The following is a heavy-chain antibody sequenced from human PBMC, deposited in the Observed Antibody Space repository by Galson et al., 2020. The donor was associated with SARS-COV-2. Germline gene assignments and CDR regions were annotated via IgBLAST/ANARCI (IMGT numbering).Heavy chain of an antibody. V-gene: IGHV3-23*01. CDR3: ASSPPYYDILTGYYYYYYMDV. D-gene: IGHD3-9*01. Sequence: GGSLRLSCAASGFTFSSYAMNWVRQAPGKGLEWVSSLSGSGGSTYYADSVKGRFTISRDNSKNTLYLQMNSLRAEDTAVYYCASSPPYYDILTGYYYYYYMDVWGKGTTVTVSS. J-gene: IGHJ6*03. CDR2: LSGSGGST. CDR1: GFTFSSYA.